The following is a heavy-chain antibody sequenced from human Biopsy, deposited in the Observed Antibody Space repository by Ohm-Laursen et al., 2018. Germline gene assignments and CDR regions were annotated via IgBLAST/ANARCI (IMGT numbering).Heavy chain of an antibody. CDR2: SNTDGSHT. Sequence: SLRLSCAASGSTFNNYWMHWVRQAPGKGLVWVPRSNTDGSHTNYADSVKGRFTTSTDNAKNTLYLYMSSLTVEDTAVYFCARDASQGFDSWGQGTLVTVSS. V-gene: IGHV3-74*01. J-gene: IGHJ5*01. CDR1: GSTFNNYW. CDR3: ARDASQGFDS.